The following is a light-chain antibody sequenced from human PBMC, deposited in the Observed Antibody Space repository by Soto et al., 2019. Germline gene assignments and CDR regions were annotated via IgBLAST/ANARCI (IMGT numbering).Light chain of an antibody. CDR3: QSYDSSLSGVV. CDR1: SSNIGAGYD. V-gene: IGLV1-40*01. Sequence: QSVLTQPPSVSGAPGQRVTISCTGSSSNIGAGYDVHWYQQLPGTAPKLLIYGNSNRPSGVPERFSGSKSGTSASVAITGLQAEDEADYYCQSYDSSLSGVVFGGGTKVTVL. J-gene: IGLJ3*02. CDR2: GNS.